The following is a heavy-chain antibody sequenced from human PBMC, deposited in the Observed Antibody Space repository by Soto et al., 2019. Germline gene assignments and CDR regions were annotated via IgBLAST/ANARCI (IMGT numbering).Heavy chain of an antibody. CDR3: ARDTRCSSTSCYRFDP. CDR1: GGSISSSNW. CDR2: IYHSGST. Sequence: SETLSLTCAVSGGSISSSNWWSWVRQPPGKGLEWIGEIYHSGSTNYNPSLKSRVTISVDKSKNQFSLKLSSVTAADTAVYYCARDTRCSSTSCYRFDPWGQGTLVTVSS. D-gene: IGHD2-2*01. J-gene: IGHJ5*02. V-gene: IGHV4-4*02.